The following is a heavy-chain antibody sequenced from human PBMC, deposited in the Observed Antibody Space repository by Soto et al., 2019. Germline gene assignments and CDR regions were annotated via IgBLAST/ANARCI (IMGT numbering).Heavy chain of an antibody. CDR2: INAGNGNT. V-gene: IGHV1-3*01. CDR1: GYSFTNYA. CDR3: AREAAMVTTFDY. J-gene: IGHJ4*02. Sequence: ASVKVSCKASGYSFTNYAVHWVRQAPGQRLEWMGWINAGNGNTRYSQRFQGRVTITRDTSASTAYMELSSLTSEDTAVYYCAREAAMVTTFDYWGQGTLVTVSS. D-gene: IGHD5-18*01.